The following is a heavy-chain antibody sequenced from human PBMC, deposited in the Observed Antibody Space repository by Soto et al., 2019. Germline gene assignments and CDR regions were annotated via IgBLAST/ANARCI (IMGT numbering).Heavy chain of an antibody. CDR1: GDFISNYY. J-gene: IGHJ3*02. CDR3: ARRWGSAFDI. CDR2: VHSNGNT. V-gene: IGHV4-59*08. Sequence: SSETLSLTCTVSGDFISNYYWAWIRQPPWKGLEWIGYVHSNGNTHHNPSLKSRVTISMDTSKNQFSLNLNSVTAADTAVYYCARRWGSAFDIWGQGTMVTVSS. D-gene: IGHD3-16*01.